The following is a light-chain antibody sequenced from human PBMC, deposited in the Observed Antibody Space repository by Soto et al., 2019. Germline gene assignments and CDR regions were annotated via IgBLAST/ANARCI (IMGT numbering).Light chain of an antibody. Sequence: EIVLTQSTATLSLSPGERATLSCRASQSVSSYLAWYQQKPGQAPRLLIYDASNMATGIPARFSGSGSGTDFPLTISSLEPEEFAVYYCQQRSNWPLTFGGGTKVEIK. CDR2: DAS. CDR1: QSVSSY. J-gene: IGKJ4*01. CDR3: QQRSNWPLT. V-gene: IGKV3-11*01.